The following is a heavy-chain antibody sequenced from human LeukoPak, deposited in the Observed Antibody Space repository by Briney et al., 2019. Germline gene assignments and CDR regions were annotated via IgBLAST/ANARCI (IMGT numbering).Heavy chain of an antibody. J-gene: IGHJ4*02. D-gene: IGHD5-12*01. Sequence: SQTLSLTCTISGDSVSSNSAAWNWIRQSPSRGLEWLGRTYYRSNWYNDYAVSVKSRITINPDTSKNQFSLQLNSVTPEDTAVYYCARGGYSGYDWGFPFDYWGQGTLVTVSS. CDR1: GDSVSSNSAA. CDR2: TYYRSNWYN. CDR3: ARGGYSGYDWGFPFDY. V-gene: IGHV6-1*01.